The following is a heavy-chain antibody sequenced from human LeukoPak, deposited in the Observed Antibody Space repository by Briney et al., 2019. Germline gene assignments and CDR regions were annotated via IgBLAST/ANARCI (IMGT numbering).Heavy chain of an antibody. CDR1: GYTFTGYY. CDR2: INPNSGGT. J-gene: IGHJ3*02. Sequence: ASVKVSCKASGYTFTGYYMHWVRQAPGQGLEWMGWINPNSGGTNYAQKFQGWVTMTRDTSISTAYMELSRLRSDDTAVYNCARGGELRYFDWLLSGAFDIWGQGTMVTVSS. V-gene: IGHV1-2*04. CDR3: ARGGELRYFDWLLSGAFDI. D-gene: IGHD3-9*01.